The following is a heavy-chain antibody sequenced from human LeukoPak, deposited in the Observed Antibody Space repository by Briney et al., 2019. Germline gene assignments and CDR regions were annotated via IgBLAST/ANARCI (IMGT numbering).Heavy chain of an antibody. CDR3: VGDPPNSGYAFQV. CDR1: GFTFSSYA. Sequence: PGGSLRLSCAASGFTFSSYAIHWVRQAPGKGLEWVAVISYDGSNKYYADSVKGRFTISRDNSKNMVYLQVNSLRAEDTALYYCVGDPPNSGYAFQVWGHGTVVTVSS. J-gene: IGHJ3*01. CDR2: ISYDGSNK. D-gene: IGHD3-22*01. V-gene: IGHV3-30-3*01.